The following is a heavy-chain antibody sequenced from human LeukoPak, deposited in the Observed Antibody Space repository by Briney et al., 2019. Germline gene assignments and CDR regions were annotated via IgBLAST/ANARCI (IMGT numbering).Heavy chain of an antibody. Sequence: KASETLSLTCTVSGGSISSYYWGWIRQPPGMGLEWIGYIYYSGSTNYNPSLKSRVSMSVDTSKNQFSLRLSSVTAADTAVYYCARGDGYYSTFDYWGQGTLVTVSS. CDR1: GGSISSYY. J-gene: IGHJ4*02. CDR3: ARGDGYYSTFDY. D-gene: IGHD5-24*01. CDR2: IYYSGST. V-gene: IGHV4-59*01.